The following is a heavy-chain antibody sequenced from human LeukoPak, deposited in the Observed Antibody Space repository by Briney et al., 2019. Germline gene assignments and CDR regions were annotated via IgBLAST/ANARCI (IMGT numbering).Heavy chain of an antibody. Sequence: PGGSLRLSCAASGFTFSSYVMSWVRQAPGKGLEWVSTISGGGGSTYYADSVKGRFTISRDNSKDTLYLQMNSLRAEDTAVYYCAKAPTYYYDSSGIYFDYWGQGTLVTVSS. J-gene: IGHJ4*02. D-gene: IGHD3-22*01. CDR3: AKAPTYYYDSSGIYFDY. CDR2: ISGGGGST. CDR1: GFTFSSYV. V-gene: IGHV3-23*01.